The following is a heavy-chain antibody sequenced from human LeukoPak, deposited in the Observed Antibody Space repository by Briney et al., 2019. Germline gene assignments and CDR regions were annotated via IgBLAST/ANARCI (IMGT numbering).Heavy chain of an antibody. J-gene: IGHJ4*02. CDR3: ARLHSGYDYAADY. CDR1: GFTVSSNY. V-gene: IGHV3-53*01. D-gene: IGHD5-12*01. CDR2: IYSGGST. Sequence: GGSLRLSCAASGFTVSSNYMSWVRHAPGKGLKWVSVIYSGGSTYYADSVKGRFTISRDNSKNTLYLQMNSLRAEDTAVYYCARLHSGYDYAADYWGQGTLSPSPQ.